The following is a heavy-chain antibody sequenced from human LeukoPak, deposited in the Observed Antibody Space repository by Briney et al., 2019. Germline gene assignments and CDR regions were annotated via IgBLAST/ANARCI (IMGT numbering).Heavy chain of an antibody. CDR1: DGSISSYY. CDR2: IYYSGST. D-gene: IGHD3-22*01. J-gene: IGHJ4*02. Sequence: SETLSLTCTVSDGSISSYYWSWIRQPPGKGLEWIGYIYYSGSTNYNPSLKSRVTLSIDTSKNQFSLKLSSVTAADTAVYYCAREDYYDSSGYYLDCWGQGTLVTVSS. CDR3: AREDYYDSSGYYLDC. V-gene: IGHV4-59*08.